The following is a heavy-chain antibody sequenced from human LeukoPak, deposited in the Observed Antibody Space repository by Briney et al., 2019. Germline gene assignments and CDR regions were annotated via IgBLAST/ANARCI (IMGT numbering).Heavy chain of an antibody. V-gene: IGHV4-59*08. J-gene: IGHJ3*02. CDR1: GGSISSYY. CDR2: IYYSGST. CDR3: ARHRRAAASFDI. Sequence: ETLSLTCTVSGGSISSYYWSWIRQPPGKGLEWIGYIYYSGSTNYNPSLKSRVTISVDTSKNQFSLKLSSVTAADTAVYYCARHRRAAASFDIWGQGTMVTVSS. D-gene: IGHD6-13*01.